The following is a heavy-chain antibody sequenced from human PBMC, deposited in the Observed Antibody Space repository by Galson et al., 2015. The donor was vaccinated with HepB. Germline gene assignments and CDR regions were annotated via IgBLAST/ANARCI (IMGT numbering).Heavy chain of an antibody. J-gene: IGHJ4*02. D-gene: IGHD6-13*01. V-gene: IGHV1-18*01. CDR2: ISAYNGNT. Sequence: SVKVSCKASGYTFTSYSLNWVRQAPGQGLEWMGWISAYNGNTNYAQKLQDRVTMTTDTSTSTAYMELRSLRSDDTAVYYCARDRDGYASSTFFDYWGQGTLVTVSS. CDR3: ARDRDGYASSTFFDY. CDR1: GYTFTSYS.